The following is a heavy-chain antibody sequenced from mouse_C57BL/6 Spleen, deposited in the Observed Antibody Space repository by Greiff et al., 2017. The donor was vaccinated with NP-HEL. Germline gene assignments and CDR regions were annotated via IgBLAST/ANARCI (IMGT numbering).Heavy chain of an antibody. J-gene: IGHJ1*03. Sequence: VQLQQPGAELVKPGASVKMSCKASGYTFTSYWITWVKQRPGQGLEWIGDIYPGSGSTNYNEKFKSKATLTVDTSSSTAYMQLSSLTSEDSAVYYCARHGSSPWYFDVWGTGTTVTVSS. D-gene: IGHD1-1*01. CDR1: GYTFTSYW. V-gene: IGHV1-55*01. CDR2: IYPGSGST. CDR3: ARHGSSPWYFDV.